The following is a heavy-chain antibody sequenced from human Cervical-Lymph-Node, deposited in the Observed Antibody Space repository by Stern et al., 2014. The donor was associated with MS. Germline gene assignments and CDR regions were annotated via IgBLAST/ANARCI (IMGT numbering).Heavy chain of an antibody. CDR3: ARVGWGGDS. D-gene: IGHD6-19*01. V-gene: IGHV4-61*01. Sequence: QVQLQESGPGLVKPSEALSLNCAVSGGSVSSGHCHWGWIRQPPGKGLEWIGCVDNYGRTKGNPSLQGRVTIPLDTSKNQFSLKLASVTAADAAVYYCARVGWGGDSWGQGTHVTVSS. CDR1: GGSVSSGHCH. CDR2: VDNYGRT. J-gene: IGHJ4*02.